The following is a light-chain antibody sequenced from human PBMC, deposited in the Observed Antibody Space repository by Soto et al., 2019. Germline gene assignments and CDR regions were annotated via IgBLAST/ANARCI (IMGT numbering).Light chain of an antibody. CDR1: QDITIW. CDR2: AAS. Sequence: DIQMTQSPSSVSASVGDRVTSTCRASQDITIWLAWYQKKPGQAPKLLISAASDLQSGVPSRFSGSGSGTDFTLPIGILRPEDFATHYCHQANTFPWPCGQGTNVDI. V-gene: IGKV1-12*01. CDR3: HQANTFPWP. J-gene: IGKJ1*01.